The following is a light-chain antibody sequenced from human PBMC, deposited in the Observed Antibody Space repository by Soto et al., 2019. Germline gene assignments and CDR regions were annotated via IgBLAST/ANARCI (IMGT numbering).Light chain of an antibody. Sequence: EIVMTQSPATLSVSPGERATLSCRASQSISTELAWYQQKPGQPPRPLIYSSSTRATGVPARFTDSGYGSVFTLTTSGLLSEDFAVYYCQQGHNWPLTFGQGTRLEI. V-gene: IGKV3-15*01. CDR1: QSISTE. J-gene: IGKJ2*01. CDR3: QQGHNWPLT. CDR2: SSS.